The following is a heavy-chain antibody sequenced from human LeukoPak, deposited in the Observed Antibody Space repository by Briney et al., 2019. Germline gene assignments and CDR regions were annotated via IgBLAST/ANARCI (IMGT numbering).Heavy chain of an antibody. D-gene: IGHD3-3*01. Sequence: KTSETLSLTCAVYGGPFSGYYWSWIRQPPGKGLEWIGEINHSGSTNYNPSLKSRVTISVDTSKNQFSLKLSSVTAADTAVYYCARGPEYDFWSGIDYWGQGTLVTVSS. V-gene: IGHV4-34*01. CDR1: GGPFSGYY. J-gene: IGHJ4*02. CDR2: INHSGST. CDR3: ARGPEYDFWSGIDY.